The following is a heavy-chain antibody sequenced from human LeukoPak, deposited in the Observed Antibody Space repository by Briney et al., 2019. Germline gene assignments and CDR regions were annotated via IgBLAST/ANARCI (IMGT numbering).Heavy chain of an antibody. J-gene: IGHJ3*02. CDR1: GGSISSFY. V-gene: IGHV4-59*01. CDR3: ARQYYYDSSGYYSAFDI. CDR2: IYYSGST. Sequence: PSETLSLTCTVSGGSISSFYWSWIRQPPGKGLEWIGYIYYSGSTSYNPSLKSRVTISVDTSKKQFSLKLSSVTAADTAVYYCARQYYYDSSGYYSAFDIWGQGTMVTVSS. D-gene: IGHD3-22*01.